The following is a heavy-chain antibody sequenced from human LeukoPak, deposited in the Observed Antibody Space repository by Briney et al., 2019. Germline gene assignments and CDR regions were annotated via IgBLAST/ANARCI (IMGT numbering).Heavy chain of an antibody. Sequence: GRSLRLSCAASGFTFSNYAMHWVRQAPGKGLEWVATISDAARNQYYAASVKGRLSISRDNSKNTLFLQMNSLRPEDTAVYYCARSTGDFDHWGQGTLVTVSS. CDR1: GFTFSNYA. CDR3: ARSTGDFDH. J-gene: IGHJ4*02. D-gene: IGHD3-9*01. V-gene: IGHV3-30*04. CDR2: ISDAARNQ.